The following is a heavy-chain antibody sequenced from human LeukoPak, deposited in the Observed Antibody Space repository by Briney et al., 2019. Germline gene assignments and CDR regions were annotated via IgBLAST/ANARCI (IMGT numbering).Heavy chain of an antibody. V-gene: IGHV1-69*04. Sequence: VXCXXXXGTFXXXAISWVRQAPGQGLEWMGRIIPILGIANYAQKFQGRVTITADKSTSTAYMELSSLRSEDTAVYYCASLVQQIVTTGAWFDPWGQGTLVTVSS. CDR1: XGTFXXXA. CDR2: IIPILGIA. D-gene: IGHD4-4*01. CDR3: ASLVQQIVTTGAWFDP. J-gene: IGHJ5*02.